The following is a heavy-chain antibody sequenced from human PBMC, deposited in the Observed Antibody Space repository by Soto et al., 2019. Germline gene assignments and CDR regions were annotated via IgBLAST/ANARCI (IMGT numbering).Heavy chain of an antibody. CDR2: INPNSGGT. CDR1: GYTFTGYY. J-gene: IGHJ6*02. V-gene: IGHV1-2*04. D-gene: IGHD1-7*01. Sequence: ASVKVSCKASGYTFTGYYMHWVRQAPGQGLERMGWINPNSGGTNYAQKFQGWVTMTRDTSISTAYMELSRLRSDDTAVYYCARVKRGTGTTWPYYYGMDVWGQGTTVTVSS. CDR3: ARVKRGTGTTWPYYYGMDV.